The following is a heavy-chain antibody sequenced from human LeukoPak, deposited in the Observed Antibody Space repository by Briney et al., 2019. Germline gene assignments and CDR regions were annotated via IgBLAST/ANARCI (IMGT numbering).Heavy chain of an antibody. J-gene: IGHJ4*02. CDR1: GFTFSSYA. CDR3: AKALMVRGVIVPGY. CDR2: ISGSGGST. D-gene: IGHD3-10*01. V-gene: IGHV3-23*01. Sequence: GGSLRFSCAASGFTFSSYAMSWVRQAPGKGLEWVSAISGSGGSTYYADSVKGRFTISRDNSKNTLYLQMNSLRAEDTAVYYCAKALMVRGVIVPGYWGQGTLVTVSS.